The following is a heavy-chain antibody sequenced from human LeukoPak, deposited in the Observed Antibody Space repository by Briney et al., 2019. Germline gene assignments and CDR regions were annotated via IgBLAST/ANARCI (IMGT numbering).Heavy chain of an antibody. CDR1: GYSISSGYY. D-gene: IGHD3-10*01. J-gene: IGHJ4*02. CDR2: IYHSGST. V-gene: IGHV4-38-2*02. CDR3: ARGRAGKDY. Sequence: SETLSLTCTVSGYSISSGYYWGWIRQPPGKGLEWIGSIYHSGSTYYNPSLKSRVTISVDTSKNQFSLKLSSVTAADTAVYYCARGRAGKDYWGQGILVTVSS.